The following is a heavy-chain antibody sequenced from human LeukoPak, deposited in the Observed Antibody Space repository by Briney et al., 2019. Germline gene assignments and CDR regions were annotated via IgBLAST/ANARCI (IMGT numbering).Heavy chain of an antibody. V-gene: IGHV4-39*01. CDR3: ARWDYYYGMDV. D-gene: IGHD1-26*01. CDR2: IYYSGST. CDR1: GGSISSSSYY. Sequence: PSETLSLTCTVFGGSISSSSYYWGWIRQPPGKGLEWIGSIYYSGSTYYNPSLKSRVTISVDTSKNQFSLKLSSVTAADTAVYYCARWDYYYGMDVWGQGTTVTVSS. J-gene: IGHJ6*02.